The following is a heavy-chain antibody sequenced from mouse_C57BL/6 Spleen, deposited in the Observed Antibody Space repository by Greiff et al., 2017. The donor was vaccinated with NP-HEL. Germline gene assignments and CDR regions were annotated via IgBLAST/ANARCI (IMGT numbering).Heavy chain of an antibody. D-gene: IGHD2-1*01. V-gene: IGHV1-55*01. J-gene: IGHJ4*01. CDR3: ARKEGNYYAMDY. CDR2: IYPGSGST. Sequence: QVQLQQPGAELVKPGASVKMSCKASGYTFTSYWITWVKQRPGQGLEWIGDIYPGSGSTHYNEKFKSKATLTVDTSSSTAYMQLSSLTSEDSAVYYCARKEGNYYAMDYWGQGTSVTVSS. CDR1: GYTFTSYW.